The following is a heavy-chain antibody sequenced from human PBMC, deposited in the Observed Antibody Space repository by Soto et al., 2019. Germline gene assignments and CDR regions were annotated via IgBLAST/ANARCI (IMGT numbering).Heavy chain of an antibody. Sequence: SETLSLTCTVSGGSISTYYWSWIRQPPGKGLEWIAYIYDSWSTNYNPSLKSRVNKSVDTSKNQFSLKVSSVTAADTAVYYCARQRSTAGWFDPWGQGTLVTVSS. CDR2: IYDSWST. V-gene: IGHV4-59*08. J-gene: IGHJ5*02. CDR1: GGSISTYY. CDR3: ARQRSTAGWFDP. D-gene: IGHD6-13*01.